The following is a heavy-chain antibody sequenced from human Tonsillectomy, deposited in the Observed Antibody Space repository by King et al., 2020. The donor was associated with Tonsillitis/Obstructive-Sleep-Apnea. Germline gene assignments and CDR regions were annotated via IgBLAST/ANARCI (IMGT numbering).Heavy chain of an antibody. CDR1: GGSISSSSYY. CDR2: IYYSGST. Sequence: QLQESGPGLVKPSETLSLTCTVSGGSISSSSYYWGWIRQPPGKGLEWIGSIYYSGSTYYNPSLKSRVTISVDTSKNQFSLKLSSVTAADTAVYYCARQHMGDGYNQGDFDYWGQGTLVTVSS. D-gene: IGHD5-24*01. J-gene: IGHJ4*02. CDR3: ARQHMGDGYNQGDFDY. V-gene: IGHV4-39*01.